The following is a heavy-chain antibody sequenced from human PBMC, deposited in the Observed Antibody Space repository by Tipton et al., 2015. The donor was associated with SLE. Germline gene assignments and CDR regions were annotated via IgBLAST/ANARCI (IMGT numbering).Heavy chain of an antibody. J-gene: IGHJ5*02. Sequence: TLSLTCAVSGTSISGDDWWTWVRQSPGKGLEYIGEVFHAGGINYNPSLQSRVAISVDKSKNHFSLHLTSVTAADTAFYYCARRRSYSFRSAWMLDHWGQGALVTVPS. CDR1: GTSISGDDW. CDR3: ARRRSYSFRSAWMLDH. CDR2: VFHAGGI. V-gene: IGHV4-4*02. D-gene: IGHD2-15*01.